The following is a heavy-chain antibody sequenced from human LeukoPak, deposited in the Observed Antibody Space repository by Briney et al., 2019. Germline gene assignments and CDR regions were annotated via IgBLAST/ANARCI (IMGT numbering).Heavy chain of an antibody. CDR3: AKGSGGSGSFYNHFDC. V-gene: IGHV3-74*01. CDR1: GFTFSNYW. D-gene: IGHD3-10*01. Sequence: GGSLRLSCAASGFTFSNYWMHWVRQAPGKGLVWVSRINTDGSSTSYADSVKGRFTISRDNSKNTLSLQMNSLRTEDTAVFYCAKGSGGSGSFYNHFDCWGQGTLVTVSS. J-gene: IGHJ4*02. CDR2: INTDGSST.